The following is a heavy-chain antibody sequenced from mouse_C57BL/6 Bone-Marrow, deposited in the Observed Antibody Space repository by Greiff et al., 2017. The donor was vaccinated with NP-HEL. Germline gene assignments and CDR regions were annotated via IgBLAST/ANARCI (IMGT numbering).Heavy chain of an antibody. D-gene: IGHD2-5*01. CDR3: ARRAYYSNPYYFDY. V-gene: IGHV1-19*01. J-gene: IGHJ2*01. Sequence: EVQLQQSGPVLVKPGASVKMSCKASGYTFTDYYMNWVKQSHGKSLEWIGVINPYNGGTSYNQKFKGKATLTVDNASSTAYMELNSLTSEDSAVYYCARRAYYSNPYYFDYWGQGTTLTVSS. CDR2: INPYNGGT. CDR1: GYTFTDYY.